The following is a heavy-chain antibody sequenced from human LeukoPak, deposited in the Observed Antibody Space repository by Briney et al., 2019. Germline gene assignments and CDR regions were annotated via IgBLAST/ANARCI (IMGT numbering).Heavy chain of an antibody. J-gene: IGHJ4*02. CDR1: GGSISSYY. V-gene: IGHV4-59*08. D-gene: IGHD3-22*01. CDR3: ATGSGYYSGWYFDY. CDR2: IYYSGST. Sequence: SETLSLTCTVSGGSISSYYWSWIRQPPGKGLEWIGYIYYSGSTNYNPSLKSRVTISVDTSKNQFSLKLSSVTAADTAVYYCATGSGYYSGWYFDYWGQGTLVTVSS.